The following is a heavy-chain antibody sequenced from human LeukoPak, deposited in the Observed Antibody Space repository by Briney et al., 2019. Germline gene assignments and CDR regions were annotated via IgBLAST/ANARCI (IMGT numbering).Heavy chain of an antibody. J-gene: IGHJ4*02. Sequence: PSETLSLTCAVYGGSFSGYYWSWIRQPPGKGLEWIGEINHSGSTNYNPSLKSRVTISVDTSKNQFSLKLSSVTAADTAVYYCARPFGGSHYAHFDYWGQGTLVTVSS. V-gene: IGHV4-34*01. CDR1: GGSFSGYY. CDR2: INHSGST. D-gene: IGHD3-10*01. CDR3: ARPFGGSHYAHFDY.